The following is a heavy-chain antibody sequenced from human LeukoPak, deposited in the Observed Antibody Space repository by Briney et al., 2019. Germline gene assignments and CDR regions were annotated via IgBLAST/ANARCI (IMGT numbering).Heavy chain of an antibody. CDR1: GFALDDYA. D-gene: IGHD6-13*01. Sequence: GGSLRLSCAASGFALDDYAMHWVRQARGKGLEWVSFISGEGASTYYADSVKGRFTISRDNSKNSLYLQMNSLRTEDTALYYCVKDLCSSLIELDYWGQGTLVTVSS. V-gene: IGHV3-43*02. CDR2: ISGEGAST. CDR3: VKDLCSSLIELDY. J-gene: IGHJ4*02.